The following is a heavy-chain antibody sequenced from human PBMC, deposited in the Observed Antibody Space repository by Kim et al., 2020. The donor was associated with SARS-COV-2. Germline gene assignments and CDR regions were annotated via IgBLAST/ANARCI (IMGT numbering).Heavy chain of an antibody. CDR3: ARGMFKTGFDV. V-gene: IGHV3-74*01. Sequence: GGSLRLSCAAPGFTLRSYWINWVRQAPGKGLVWVSRIGGDGISTHYADSVKGRFTVSRDNDDNTVYLQMNSLRADDTAVYYCARGMFKTGFDVWGQGTTVTVSS. CDR2: IGGDGIST. D-gene: IGHD3-10*02. CDR1: GFTLRSYW. J-gene: IGHJ6*02.